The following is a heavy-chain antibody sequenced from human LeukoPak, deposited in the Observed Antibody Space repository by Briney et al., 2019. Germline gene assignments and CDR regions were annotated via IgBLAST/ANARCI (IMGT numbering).Heavy chain of an antibody. CDR1: GFTFSSHS. CDR3: ARGAYYYED. D-gene: IGHD3-22*01. V-gene: IGHV3-48*01. CDR2: ISSSSSTI. J-gene: IGHJ4*02. Sequence: RPGRSLRLSCAASGFTFSSHSMNWVRQAPGKGLEWVSYISSSSSTIYYADSVKGRFTISRDNAKNSLYLQMNSLRAEDTAVYYCARGAYYYEDWGQGTLVTVSS.